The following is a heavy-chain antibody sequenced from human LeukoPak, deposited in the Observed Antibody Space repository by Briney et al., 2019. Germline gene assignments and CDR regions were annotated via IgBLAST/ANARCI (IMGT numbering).Heavy chain of an antibody. V-gene: IGHV3-74*01. D-gene: IGHD1-26*01. J-gene: IGHJ5*02. Sequence: PRGCLRLSCAAPGFTFSGSWLHWVRQTPGKGLEWVSRINIDGATTNYADSVKGRFTISRDNAKNTLHLQMNSLRADDTAVYYCVRGAVGTGVWFDPWGQGTLVTVSS. CDR2: INIDGATT. CDR1: GFTFSGSW. CDR3: VRGAVGTGVWFDP.